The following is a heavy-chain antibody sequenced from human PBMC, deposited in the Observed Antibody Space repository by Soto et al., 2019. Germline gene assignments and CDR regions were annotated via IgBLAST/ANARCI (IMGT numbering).Heavy chain of an antibody. CDR2: SSSSSRTT. CDR3: ARGRWNMAVDGAGNDYDGMEV. Sequence: GESLKISCAASGFTLSEYKMIWVRQAPWKGLEWVSYSSSSSRTTYYADSVKGRFTISRDNAENSLHLQMSSLRDEDTAIYYCARGRWNMAVDGAGNDYDGMEVWGQGTTVTVYS. J-gene: IGHJ6*02. CDR1: GFTLSEYK. V-gene: IGHV3-48*02. D-gene: IGHD6-19*01.